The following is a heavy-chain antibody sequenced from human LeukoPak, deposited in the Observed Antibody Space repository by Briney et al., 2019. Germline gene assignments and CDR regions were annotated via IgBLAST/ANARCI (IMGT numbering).Heavy chain of an antibody. CDR3: AKADGSDDLAS. CDR1: GFTFTNYG. D-gene: IGHD2-21*01. J-gene: IGHJ4*02. Sequence: GGSLRLSCVASGFTFTNYGLHWVRQAPGKGLEWVAYIQYDGTNKYYADSVKGRFTISRDNSKNTLYIQMNSLRPGDTAVYYCAKADGSDDLASWGQGTLVTVSS. CDR2: IQYDGTNK. V-gene: IGHV3-30*02.